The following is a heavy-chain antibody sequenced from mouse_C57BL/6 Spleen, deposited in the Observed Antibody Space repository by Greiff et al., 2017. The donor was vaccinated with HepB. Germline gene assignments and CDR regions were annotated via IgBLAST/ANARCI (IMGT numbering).Heavy chain of an antibody. CDR1: GFTFSDYG. D-gene: IGHD2-1*01. V-gene: IGHV5-17*01. Sequence: VQLKESGGGLVKPGGSLKLSCAASGFTFSDYGMHWVRQAPEKGLEWVAYISSGSSTIYYADTVKGRFTISRDNAKNTLFLQMTSLRSEDTAMYYCARDYGNPYAMDYWGQGTSVTVSS. CDR3: ARDYGNPYAMDY. CDR2: ISSGSSTI. J-gene: IGHJ4*01.